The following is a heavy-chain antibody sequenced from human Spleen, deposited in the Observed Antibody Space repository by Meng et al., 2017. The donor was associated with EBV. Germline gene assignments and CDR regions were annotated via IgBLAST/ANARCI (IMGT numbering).Heavy chain of an antibody. D-gene: IGHD5-24*01. CDR1: GHTFTSYY. J-gene: IGHJ5*02. CDR2: IDPSGGST. V-gene: IGHV1-46*01. Sequence: QVQLVQSGAEVKKPGASVKVSCKASGHTFTSYYMHWVRQAPGQGLEWMGIIDPSGGSTTYAQKFQGRLTMTRDTSTSTVYMELSSLRSEDTAVYYCARESSPEMATIREWFDPWGQGTLVTVSS. CDR3: ARESSPEMATIREWFDP.